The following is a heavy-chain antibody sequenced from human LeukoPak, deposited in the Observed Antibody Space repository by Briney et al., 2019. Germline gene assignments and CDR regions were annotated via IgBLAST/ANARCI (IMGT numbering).Heavy chain of an antibody. CDR2: IRASDSNT. D-gene: IGHD2-8*02. J-gene: IGHJ4*02. V-gene: IGHV3-23*01. CDR3: AKLTTGWFEDF. Sequence: GGSLRLSCAATGFTLISYSMTWVRQAPGKGLDWVSAIRASDSNTFYADSVKGRFTISRDSSKNTLYLQMNDLRDGDTAVYYCAKLTTGWFEDFWGQGTLVTVSS. CDR1: GFTLISYS.